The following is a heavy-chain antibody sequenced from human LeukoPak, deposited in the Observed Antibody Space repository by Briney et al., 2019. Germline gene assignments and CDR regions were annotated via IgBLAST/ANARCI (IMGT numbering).Heavy chain of an antibody. CDR3: ARDLGGSYYYFAY. CDR2: ISDSGSAT. Sequence: PGGSLRLSCAASGFTFSTYSINWVRQAPGKGLEWISYISDSGSATYYSDSVRGRFTISRDNAKNSVFLQMNSLRAEDTAVYYCARDLGGSYYYFAYWGQGFLVTVSS. J-gene: IGHJ4*02. D-gene: IGHD1-26*01. V-gene: IGHV3-48*01. CDR1: GFTFSTYS.